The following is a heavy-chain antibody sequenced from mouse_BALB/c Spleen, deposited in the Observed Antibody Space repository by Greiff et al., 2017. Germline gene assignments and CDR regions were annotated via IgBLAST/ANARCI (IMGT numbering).Heavy chain of an antibody. CDR2: ISSGGSYT. CDR3: ARQRGGDYFDY. CDR1: GFTFSSYG. J-gene: IGHJ2*01. Sequence: VQLQQSGGDLVKPGGSLKLSCAASGFTFSSYGMSWVRQTPDKRLEWVATISSGGSYTYYPDSVKGRFTISRDNAKNTLYLQMSSLKSEDTAMYYCARQRGGDYFDYWGQGTTLTVSS. V-gene: IGHV5-6*01.